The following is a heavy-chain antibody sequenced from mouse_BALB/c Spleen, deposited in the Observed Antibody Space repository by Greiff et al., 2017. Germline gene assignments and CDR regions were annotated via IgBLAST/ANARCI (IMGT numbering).Heavy chain of an antibody. D-gene: IGHD1-1*02. CDR2: ISYSGST. CDR3: ERYNYGCGGGTPYAMDY. J-gene: IGHJ4*01. V-gene: IGHV3-2*02. CDR1: GYSITSSYA. Sequence: EVKLVESGPGLVKPSQSLSLTCTVTGYSITSSYAWNWIRQFPGSKLGWMGYISYSGSTSYNPSLQSRISITRDTSKNQFFLQLKSVTTEDTATYYCERYNYGCGGGTPYAMDYWGQGTSVTVSS.